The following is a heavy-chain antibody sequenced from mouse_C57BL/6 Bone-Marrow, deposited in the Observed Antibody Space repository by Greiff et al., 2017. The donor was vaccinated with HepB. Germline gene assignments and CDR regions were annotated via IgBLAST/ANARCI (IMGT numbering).Heavy chain of an antibody. J-gene: IGHJ4*01. CDR3: ARDSSGYDYAMDY. Sequence: EVKVEESGAELVKPGASVKLSCTASGFNIKDYYMHWVKQRTEQGLEWIGRIDPEDGETKYAPKFQGKATITADTSSNTAYLQLSSLTSEDTAVYYCARDSSGYDYAMDYWGQGTSVTVSS. V-gene: IGHV14-2*01. CDR1: GFNIKDYY. D-gene: IGHD3-2*02. CDR2: IDPEDGET.